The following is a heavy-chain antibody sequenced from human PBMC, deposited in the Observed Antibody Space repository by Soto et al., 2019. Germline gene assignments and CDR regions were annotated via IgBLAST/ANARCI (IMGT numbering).Heavy chain of an antibody. D-gene: IGHD2-15*01. CDR2: IYYSGST. J-gene: IGHJ4*02. V-gene: IGHV4-59*01. CDR3: ARFGYCSGGSCYGNFDY. CDR1: GGSISSYY. Sequence: ASETLSLTCTVSGGSISSYYWSWIRQPPGKGLEWIGYIYYSGSTNYNPSLKSRVTISVDTSKNQFSLKLSSVTAADTAVYYCARFGYCSGGSCYGNFDYWGQGTLVTVSS.